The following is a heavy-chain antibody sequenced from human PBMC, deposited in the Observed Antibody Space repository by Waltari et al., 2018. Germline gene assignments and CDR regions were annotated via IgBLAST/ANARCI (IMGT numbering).Heavy chain of an antibody. V-gene: IGHV1-18*01. CDR1: GYNFTSYG. J-gene: IGHJ3*02. D-gene: IGHD1-26*01. Sequence: GAAVKVSCKASGYNFTSYGISWVRQAPGQGLEWMGWISAYNGNTNYAQTLQGRVTMTTDTSTSTAYMELRSLRSDDTAVYYCARTVGGRYNDAFDIWGQGTMVTVSS. CDR3: ARTVGGRYNDAFDI. CDR2: ISAYNGNT.